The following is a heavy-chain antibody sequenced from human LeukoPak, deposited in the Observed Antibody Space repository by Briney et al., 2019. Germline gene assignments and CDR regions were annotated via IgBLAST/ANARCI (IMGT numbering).Heavy chain of an antibody. Sequence: GGSLRLSCAVSGFSVRTNFMSWVRQAPGKGLEWVSGTSGSGGSTYSADSVKGRFTISRDNSKNTLYLQMNSLRAEDTAVYYCAENSVVTGTSPPGYWGQGTLVTVSS. D-gene: IGHD2-21*02. J-gene: IGHJ4*02. V-gene: IGHV3-23*01. CDR3: AENSVVTGTSPPGY. CDR1: GFSVRTNF. CDR2: TSGSGGST.